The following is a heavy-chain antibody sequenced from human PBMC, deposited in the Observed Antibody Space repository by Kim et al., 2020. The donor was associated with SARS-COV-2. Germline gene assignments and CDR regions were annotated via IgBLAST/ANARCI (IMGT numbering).Heavy chain of an antibody. CDR2: K. V-gene: IGHV3-30*02. J-gene: IGHJ4*02. Sequence: KYYPDSVKGRFTISRYNSKNTLYLQMNSLGAEDTAVYYCAKDFQGASFDYWGQGTLVTVSS. D-gene: IGHD1-26*01. CDR3: AKDFQGASFDY.